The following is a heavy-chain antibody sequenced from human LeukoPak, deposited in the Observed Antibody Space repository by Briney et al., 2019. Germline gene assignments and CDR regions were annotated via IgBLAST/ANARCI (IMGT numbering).Heavy chain of an antibody. V-gene: IGHV3-9*01. CDR1: GFTFDDYS. CDR3: ARDTLTLAAVGTGSDI. J-gene: IGHJ3*02. D-gene: IGHD6-13*01. Sequence: GGSLRLSCAASGFTFDDYSMHWVRQAPGKGLEWVSGINSNSGSIGYADSVKGRFTISRDNAKNSLYLEMNSLRAEETALYYCARDTLTLAAVGTGSDIWGHGKLVTVSS. CDR2: INSNSGSI.